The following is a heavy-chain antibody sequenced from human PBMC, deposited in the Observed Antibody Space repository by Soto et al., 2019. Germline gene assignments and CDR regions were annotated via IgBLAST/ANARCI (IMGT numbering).Heavy chain of an antibody. V-gene: IGHV3-48*02. D-gene: IGHD5-12*01. Sequence: EVQLVESGGGLVQPGGSLRLSCAASGFTFSRYSMNWVRQAPGKGLEWVSYISSSSSTIYYADSVKGRFTISRDKAKNSLYLQMNSLRDEDTAVYYCARVGLRYSGYDFDYWGQGTLVTVSS. CDR2: ISSSSSTI. CDR3: ARVGLRYSGYDFDY. J-gene: IGHJ4*02. CDR1: GFTFSRYS.